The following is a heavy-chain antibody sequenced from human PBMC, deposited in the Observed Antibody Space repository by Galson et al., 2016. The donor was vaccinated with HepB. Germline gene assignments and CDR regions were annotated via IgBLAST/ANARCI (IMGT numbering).Heavy chain of an antibody. Sequence: QSGAEVKKPGESLKISCQGSGYSFTNYWIAWVRQMPGKGLEWMGIIYPGDSDTRYSPSFQGQITISVDKSISTAYLQWSSLKDSDSAMFYCARHPFLKSAADYWGQGTLLTVSS. J-gene: IGHJ4*02. D-gene: IGHD6-13*01. CDR1: GYSFTNYW. CDR3: ARHPFLKSAADY. V-gene: IGHV5-51*01. CDR2: IYPGDSDT.